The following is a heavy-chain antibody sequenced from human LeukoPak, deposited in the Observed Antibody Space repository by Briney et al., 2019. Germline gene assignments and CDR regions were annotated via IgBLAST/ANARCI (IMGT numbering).Heavy chain of an antibody. CDR1: GFTFSNYG. J-gene: IGHJ5*02. D-gene: IGHD3-10*01. CDR2: IWYDGSNI. CDR3: ARDPTSGSFRNWFDP. Sequence: PGGSLRLSCAASGFTFSNYGMHWVRQAPGKGLEWVAVIWYDGSNIHYADSVKGRFTISRDNSKNTLYLQMDSLRAEDTAVYYCARDPTSGSFRNWFDPWGQGTLVTVCS. V-gene: IGHV3-33*01.